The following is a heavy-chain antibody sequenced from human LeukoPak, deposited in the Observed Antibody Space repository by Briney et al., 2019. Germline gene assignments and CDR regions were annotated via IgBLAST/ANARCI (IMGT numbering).Heavy chain of an antibody. J-gene: IGHJ5*02. CDR3: ARRVTAPSGNWFDP. CDR2: IYYSGST. V-gene: IGHV4-59*08. D-gene: IGHD2-21*02. CDR1: GGSISSYY. Sequence: SETLSLTCTVSGGSISSYYWSWIRQPLGKGLEWIGYIYYSGSTNYNPSLKSRVTIPVDTSKNQFSLKLSSVTAADTAVYYCARRVTAPSGNWFDPWGQGTLVTVSS.